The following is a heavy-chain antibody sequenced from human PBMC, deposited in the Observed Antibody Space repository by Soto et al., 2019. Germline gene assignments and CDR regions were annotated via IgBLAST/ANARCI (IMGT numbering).Heavy chain of an antibody. CDR1: GGTFSSYA. J-gene: IGHJ6*02. CDR3: AKFLYCSSTSCSMDV. V-gene: IGHV1-69*13. D-gene: IGHD2-2*01. CDR2: IIPIFGTA. Sequence: GASVKVSCKASGGTFSSYAISWVRQAPGQGLEWMGGIIPIFGTANYAQKFQGRVTITADESTSTAYMELSSLRSEDTAVYYCAKFLYCSSTSCSMDVWGQGTTVTVSS.